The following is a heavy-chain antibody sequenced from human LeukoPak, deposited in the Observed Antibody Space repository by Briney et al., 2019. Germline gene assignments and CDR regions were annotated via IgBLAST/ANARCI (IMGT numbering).Heavy chain of an antibody. J-gene: IGHJ4*02. Sequence: SETLSLTCTVSGGSISSYHWSWIRQPPGKGLEWIGYIYYSGSTNYNPSLKSRVTISVDTSKNQFSLKLSSVTAADTAVYYCARRRSSGWPIDYWGQGTLVTVSS. CDR1: GGSISSYH. D-gene: IGHD6-19*01. V-gene: IGHV4-59*08. CDR2: IYYSGST. CDR3: ARRRSSGWPIDY.